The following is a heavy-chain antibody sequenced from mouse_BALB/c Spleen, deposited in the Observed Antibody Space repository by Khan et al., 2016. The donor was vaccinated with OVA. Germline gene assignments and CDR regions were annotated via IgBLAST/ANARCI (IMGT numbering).Heavy chain of an antibody. D-gene: IGHD1-1*01. CDR3: TRSSYYGSSWYFDV. V-gene: IGHV1-5*01. Sequence: VQLQQSGTVLARPGASVKMSCKASGYSFTSYWMHWVKQRPGQGLEWIGGFYPGNSDTSYNQKFKGKAKLTAVTSASTAFMELSSLTNEDSAVYYCTRSSYYGSSWYFDVWGAGTTVTVSS. CDR1: GYSFTSYW. J-gene: IGHJ1*01. CDR2: FYPGNSDT.